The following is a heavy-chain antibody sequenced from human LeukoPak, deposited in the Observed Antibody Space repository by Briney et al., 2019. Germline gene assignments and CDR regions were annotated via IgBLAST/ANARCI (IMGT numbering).Heavy chain of an antibody. CDR1: GYKFTDYW. CDR3: ARQCCRGASPGFDS. D-gene: IGHD3-10*01. V-gene: IGHV5-51*01. Sequence: GESLKISCKGSGYKFTDYWIAWVRQMPGKGLEGMGIVYPSDSDTRYSPSFEGQVTFSADKSINTAYLQWSSLRASDTATYYCARQCCRGASPGFDSWGQGTLVTVSS. CDR2: VYPSDSDT. J-gene: IGHJ5*01.